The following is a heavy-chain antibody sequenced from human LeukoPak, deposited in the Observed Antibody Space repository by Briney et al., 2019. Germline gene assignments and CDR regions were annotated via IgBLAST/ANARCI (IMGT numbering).Heavy chain of an antibody. J-gene: IGHJ1*01. V-gene: IGHV3-7*01. Sequence: GGSLRLSCVVSGFTFNKCWMNWVRQAPGKGLEWVAHINPDGRDKCYVDSVKGRFSIYRDNAENSMYLQMNSLRVEDTAVYYCTSWGDTTAEYFQRWGQGTLVTVSS. CDR2: INPDGRDK. CDR1: GFTFNKCW. CDR3: TSWGDTTAEYFQR. D-gene: IGHD2-21*02.